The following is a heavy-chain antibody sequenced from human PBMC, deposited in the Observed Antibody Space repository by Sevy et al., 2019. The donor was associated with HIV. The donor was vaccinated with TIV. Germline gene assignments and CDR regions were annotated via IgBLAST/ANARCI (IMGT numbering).Heavy chain of an antibody. CDR2: IFSGGNT. CDR1: GFSVSGNY. Sequence: GGSLRLSCAASGFSVSGNYMSWVRQAPGKGLEWVSGIFSGGNTHFADSVKGRFTISRDNYKNTLYLQMNSMSAEDTAVYYCARAVEDYSDSSAWDWYFDLWGRGTLVTVSS. D-gene: IGHD3-22*01. J-gene: IGHJ2*01. V-gene: IGHV3-66*01. CDR3: ARAVEDYSDSSAWDWYFDL.